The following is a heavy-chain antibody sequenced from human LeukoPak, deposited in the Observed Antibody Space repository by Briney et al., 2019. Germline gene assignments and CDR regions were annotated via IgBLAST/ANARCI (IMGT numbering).Heavy chain of an antibody. CDR1: GFTFSSYG. V-gene: IGHV3-33*01. CDR2: IWYVGSNK. D-gene: IGHD3-3*01. J-gene: IGHJ4*02. CDR3: ARELYYDFWSGYGFDY. Sequence: PGGSLRLSCAASGFTFSSYGMHWVRQAPGKGLEWVAVIWYVGSNKYYADSVKGRFTISRDNSKNTLYLQMNSLRAEDTAVYYCARELYYDFWSGYGFDYWGQGTLVTVSS.